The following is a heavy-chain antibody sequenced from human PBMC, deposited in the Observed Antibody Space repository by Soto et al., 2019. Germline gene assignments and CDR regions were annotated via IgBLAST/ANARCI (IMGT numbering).Heavy chain of an antibody. J-gene: IGHJ6*04. CDR1: GGSISSGGYY. D-gene: IGHD3-3*01. V-gene: IGHV4-31*03. CDR3: AREVRFLNFVDV. Sequence: SETLSLTCTVSGGSISSGGYYWSWIRQHPGKGLEWIGYIYYSGSTYYNPSLKSRVTISVDTSKNQFSLKLSSVTAADTAVYYCAREVRFLNFVDVWGKGTTVTVSS. CDR2: IYYSGST.